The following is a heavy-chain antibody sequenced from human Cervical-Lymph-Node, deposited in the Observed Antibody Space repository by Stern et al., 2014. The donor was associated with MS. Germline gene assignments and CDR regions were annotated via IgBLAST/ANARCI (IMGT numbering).Heavy chain of an antibody. CDR1: GAPTNSGGYY. V-gene: IGHV4-31*03. CDR3: AAIGPLMEGAAFDI. CDR2: SQHSGAT. D-gene: IGHD3-16*01. Sequence: QLQPQEPGPGPGKPAQTLSLSCTVSGAPTNSGGYYWTWNRQPPGKGREGDGYSQHSGATFYNPSLNSRVSISVHTSENQFSLKLNSLTAADTAVYYCAAIGPLMEGAAFDIWGQGTMVTVSP. J-gene: IGHJ3*02.